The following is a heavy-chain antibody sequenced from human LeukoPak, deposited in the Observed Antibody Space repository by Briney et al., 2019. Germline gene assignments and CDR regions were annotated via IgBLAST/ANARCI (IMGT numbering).Heavy chain of an antibody. Sequence: GGSLRLSCAASGFTFSSYGMHWVRQAPGKGLEWVAFIRYDGSNKYYADSVKGRFTISRDNSKNTLYLQMNSLRAEDTAVYYCAKGDLAGADILTGFDAFDIWGQGTMVTVSS. J-gene: IGHJ3*02. V-gene: IGHV3-30*02. CDR2: IRYDGSNK. CDR1: GFTFSSYG. D-gene: IGHD3-9*01. CDR3: AKGDLAGADILTGFDAFDI.